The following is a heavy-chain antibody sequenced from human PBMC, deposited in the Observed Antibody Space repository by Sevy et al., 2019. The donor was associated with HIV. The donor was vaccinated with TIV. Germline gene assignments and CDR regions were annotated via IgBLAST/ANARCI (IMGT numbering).Heavy chain of an antibody. CDR2: IANDGGNK. V-gene: IGHV3-30*18. CDR1: GFSFNKYG. D-gene: IGHD1-26*01. CDR3: AKLPAGGSYFSYFDS. J-gene: IGHJ4*02. Sequence: GGSLRLSCAASGFSFNKYGMHWVRQAPGEGLEWVAVIANDGGNKYYTDSVKGRFTISRDNSKNTLYLQMNSLRAEDTALHYCAKLPAGGSYFSYFDSWGQGTQVTVSS.